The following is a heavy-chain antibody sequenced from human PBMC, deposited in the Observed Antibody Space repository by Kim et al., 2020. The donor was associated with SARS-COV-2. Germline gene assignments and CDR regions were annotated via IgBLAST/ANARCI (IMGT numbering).Heavy chain of an antibody. D-gene: IGHD6-13*01. Sequence: SETLSLTCTVSGGSISSSSYYWGWIRQPPGKGLEWIGSIYYSGSTYYNPSLKSRVTISVDTSKNQFSLKLSSVTAADTAVYYCARTPLQTRDSSSWYWEEAHDYWGQGTLVTVSS. J-gene: IGHJ4*02. CDR1: GGSISSSSYY. V-gene: IGHV4-39*01. CDR2: IYYSGST. CDR3: ARTPLQTRDSSSWYWEEAHDY.